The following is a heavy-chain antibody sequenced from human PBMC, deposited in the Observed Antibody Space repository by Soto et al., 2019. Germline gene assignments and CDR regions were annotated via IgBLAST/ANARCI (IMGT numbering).Heavy chain of an antibody. D-gene: IGHD2-2*01. V-gene: IGHV1-18*04. CDR1: GYTFSSYT. Sequence: QVQLVQSGAEVKKTGASVKVSCRASGYTFSSYTISWVRQAPGQGLEWMGGISAYNGNTRYPQKLQDRVTMTTDTSTSTAYMELRGLRSDDTAVYYYARDMTAPDQIVELPAAFDYWGQGTLVTVSS. J-gene: IGHJ4*02. CDR3: ARDMTAPDQIVELPAAFDY. CDR2: ISAYNGNT.